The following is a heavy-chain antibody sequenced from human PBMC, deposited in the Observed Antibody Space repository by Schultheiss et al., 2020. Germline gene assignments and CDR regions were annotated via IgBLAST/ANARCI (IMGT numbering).Heavy chain of an antibody. J-gene: IGHJ4*02. Sequence: GESLKISCAASGFTFSSYAMSWVRQAPGKGLEWVSAISGSGGSTYYADSVKGRFTISRDNSKNTLYLQMNSLRAEDTAVYYCAKSRYGDYVHFDYWGQGTLVTVSS. V-gene: IGHV3-23*01. CDR2: ISGSGGST. CDR1: GFTFSSYA. CDR3: AKSRYGDYVHFDY. D-gene: IGHD4-17*01.